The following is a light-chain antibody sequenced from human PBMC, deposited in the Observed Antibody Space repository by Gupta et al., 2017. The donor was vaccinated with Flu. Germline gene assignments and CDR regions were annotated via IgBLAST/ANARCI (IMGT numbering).Light chain of an antibody. J-gene: IGLJ1*01. V-gene: IGLV2-14*04. Sequence: STTISCTGTSSDVGGYNYVSWYQQHPGKAPKLMIYDVSNRPSGVSNRFSGSKSGNTASLTISGLQAEDEADYYCSSYTSSSPFVFGTGTKVTGL. CDR1: SSDVGGYNY. CDR2: DVS. CDR3: SSYTSSSPFV.